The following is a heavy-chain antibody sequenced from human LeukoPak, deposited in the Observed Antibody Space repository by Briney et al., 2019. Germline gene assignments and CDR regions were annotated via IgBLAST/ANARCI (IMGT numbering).Heavy chain of an antibody. CDR2: VYRSGTT. J-gene: IGHJ4*02. V-gene: IGHV4/OR15-8*01. CDR3: ARLVSGSPDYFDY. CDR1: GASISDNNW. D-gene: IGHD1-14*01. Sequence: NPSETLSLTCVVSGASISDNNWWSWVRQPPGKGLEWIGEVYRSGTTNNNPSLQSRVTILVEKSKNQFSLKLSSVTPADTAMYYCARLVSGSPDYFDYWGQGSLVTVSS.